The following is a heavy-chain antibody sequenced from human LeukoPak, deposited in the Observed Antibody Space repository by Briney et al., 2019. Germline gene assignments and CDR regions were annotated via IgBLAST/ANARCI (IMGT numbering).Heavy chain of an antibody. D-gene: IGHD1-26*01. Sequence: GECLKISCKGSGYSFTSYWIGWVRQMSGRGLECMGIIYPGDSDTRFSPSFQGQVSNSADKSISTAYLQWSSLKASDTAMYYCAGAYSGSLDAFDIWGQGTMVTVSS. CDR3: AGAYSGSLDAFDI. J-gene: IGHJ3*02. V-gene: IGHV5-51*01. CDR2: IYPGDSDT. CDR1: GYSFTSYW.